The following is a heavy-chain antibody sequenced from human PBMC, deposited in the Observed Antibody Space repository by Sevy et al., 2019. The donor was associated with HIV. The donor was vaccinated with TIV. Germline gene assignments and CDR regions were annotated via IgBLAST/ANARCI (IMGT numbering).Heavy chain of an antibody. Sequence: GGSLRLSCAASGFTFSSYAMSWVRQAPGKGLEWVSAMSGSGGTTFYADSVKGRFTISRDNIKNTLYLQMNSLRAEDSAVYHCAKGLRISDSGIYYTRYFDHWGQGTLVTVSS. V-gene: IGHV3-23*01. CDR2: MSGSGGTT. CDR3: AKGLRISDSGIYYTRYFDH. J-gene: IGHJ4*02. D-gene: IGHD3-10*01. CDR1: GFTFSSYA.